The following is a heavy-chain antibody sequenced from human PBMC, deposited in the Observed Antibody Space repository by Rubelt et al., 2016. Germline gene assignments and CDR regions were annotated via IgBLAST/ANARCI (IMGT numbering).Heavy chain of an antibody. CDR1: GFTFSDYA. Sequence: QVQLVESGGGVVQPGRSLRLSCAASGFTFSDYAMHWVRQAPGKGLEWVSVLYSGGSTYYADSVKGRFTISRDDSKNTVYLQMNSLRAGDTAVYYCARGGGDFDYWGQGTLVTVSS. V-gene: IGHV3-NL1*01. CDR2: LYSGGST. J-gene: IGHJ4*02. D-gene: IGHD3-16*01. CDR3: ARGGGDFDY.